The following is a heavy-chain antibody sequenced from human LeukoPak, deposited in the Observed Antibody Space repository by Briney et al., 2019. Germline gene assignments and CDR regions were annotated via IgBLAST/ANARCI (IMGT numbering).Heavy chain of an antibody. J-gene: IGHJ4*02. Sequence: ASVKVSCKASGYTFTGYYMHWVRQAPGQGLEWMGWINPNSGGTNYAQKFQGRVTMTRDTSISTAYMELSRLRSDDTAVYYCARIKRGYSGYVRSYDYWGQGTLVTVSS. CDR1: GYTFTGYY. CDR2: INPNSGGT. CDR3: ARIKRGYSGYVRSYDY. D-gene: IGHD5-12*01. V-gene: IGHV1-2*02.